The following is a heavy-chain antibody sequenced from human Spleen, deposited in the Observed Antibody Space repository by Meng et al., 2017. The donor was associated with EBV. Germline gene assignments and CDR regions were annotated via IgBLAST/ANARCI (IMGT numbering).Heavy chain of an antibody. Sequence: RVQLLAPGSGHPQGTASLTCAGYAGRNSCSSWWSWVRQPPGEGLEWIGEIHHRGSANYNPSLKSRVTFSLDKSKNHFSLNLTSVTAADTAVYYCARLGRGYSGYDTAYWGQGTLVTVSS. V-gene: IGHV4-4*03. CDR3: ARLGRGYSGYDTAY. CDR2: IHHRGSA. J-gene: IGHJ4*02. D-gene: IGHD5-12*01. CDR1: AGRNSCSSW.